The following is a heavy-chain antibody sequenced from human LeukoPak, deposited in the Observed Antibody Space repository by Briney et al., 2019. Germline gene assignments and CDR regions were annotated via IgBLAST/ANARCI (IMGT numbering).Heavy chain of an antibody. J-gene: IGHJ4*02. D-gene: IGHD5-24*01. CDR1: GFTFSCCA. Sequence: GGSLRLSCAASGFTFSCCAMHWVRQAPGKGLEWVSAVSANGGTTHYADSVKGRFTTSRDNSKNTLSLQMNSLRAEDTAVYYCARGAGYNYPYYFDYWGQGTLVTVSS. CDR2: VSANGGTT. CDR3: ARGAGYNYPYYFDY. V-gene: IGHV3-23*01.